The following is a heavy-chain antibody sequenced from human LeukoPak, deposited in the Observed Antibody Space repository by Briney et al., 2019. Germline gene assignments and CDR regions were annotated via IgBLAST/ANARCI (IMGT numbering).Heavy chain of an antibody. CDR3: AKDRSGKYGGIDF. D-gene: IGHD1-26*01. J-gene: IGHJ4*02. CDR1: GFNLSNYA. Sequence: GGSLRLSCAASGFNLSNYAMHWVRQAPGKGLEWVALISYDGSDKYYADSVKGRFSVSRDNSKNTLYLQMNSLIPEDTAVFYCAKDRSGKYGGIDFWGQGTLVIVSS. V-gene: IGHV3-30*04. CDR2: ISYDGSDK.